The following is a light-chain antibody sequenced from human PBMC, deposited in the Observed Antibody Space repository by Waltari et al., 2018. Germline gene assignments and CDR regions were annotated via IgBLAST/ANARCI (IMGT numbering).Light chain of an antibody. J-gene: IGKJ4*01. CDR2: DAS. CDR3: QQGNDFPLT. V-gene: IGKV1-12*01. Sequence: DIQMTQSPSSVSASVGARGTITCRASRDISRWLAWYQQKPGKAPKFLIYDASTLQSGVPSRFSGSGSGREFTLTITSLQPEDFSTYYCQQGNDFPLTFGGGTKVEMK. CDR1: RDISRW.